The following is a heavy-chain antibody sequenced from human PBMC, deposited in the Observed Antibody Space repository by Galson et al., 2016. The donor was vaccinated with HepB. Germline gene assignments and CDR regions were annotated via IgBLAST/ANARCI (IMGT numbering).Heavy chain of an antibody. Sequence: SLRLSCAASGFTFSIYSMHWVRQAPGKGLEYVSVLTPNGGNTFYADSVKGRFTISRDNAKKSLYLQMNSLRDEDTAVYYCANDWYGYMAYWGQGTLVTVSS. CDR1: GFTFSIYS. CDR2: LTPNGGNT. V-gene: IGHV3-64*04. J-gene: IGHJ4*02. D-gene: IGHD3-9*01. CDR3: ANDWYGYMAY.